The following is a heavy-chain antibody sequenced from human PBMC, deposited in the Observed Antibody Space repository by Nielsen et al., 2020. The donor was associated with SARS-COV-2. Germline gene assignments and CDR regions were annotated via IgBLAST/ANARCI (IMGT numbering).Heavy chain of an antibody. CDR3: AREGGIAVAGIDY. CDR2: ISYDGSNK. Sequence: LSLTCAASGFTFSSYGMHWVRQAPGKGLEWVAVISYDGSNKYYADSVKGRFTISRDNSKNTLYLQMNSLRAEDTAVYYCAREGGIAVAGIDYWGQGTLVTVSS. V-gene: IGHV3-30*03. J-gene: IGHJ4*02. CDR1: GFTFSSYG. D-gene: IGHD6-19*01.